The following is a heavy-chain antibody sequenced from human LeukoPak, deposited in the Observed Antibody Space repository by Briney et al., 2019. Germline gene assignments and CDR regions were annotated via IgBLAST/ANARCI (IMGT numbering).Heavy chain of an antibody. CDR1: GGSFSGYY. CDR3: ARAPRLRPFDY. CDR2: INHSGST. V-gene: IGHV4-34*01. D-gene: IGHD5-12*01. J-gene: IGHJ4*02. Sequence: SETPSLTCAVYGGSFSGYYWSWIRQPPGKGLEWIGEINHSGSTNYNPSLKSRVTISVDTPKNQFSLKLSSVTAADTAVYYCARAPRLRPFDYWGQGTLVTVSS.